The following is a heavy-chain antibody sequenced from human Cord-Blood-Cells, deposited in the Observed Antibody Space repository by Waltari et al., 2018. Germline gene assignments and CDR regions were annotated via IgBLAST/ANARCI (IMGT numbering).Heavy chain of an antibody. J-gene: IGHJ6*02. CDR1: GGTFSSYA. D-gene: IGHD6-6*01. CDR3: ARANLVAARDYYYYGMDV. V-gene: IGHV1-69*01. CDR2: IIPIFGTA. Sequence: QVQLVQSGAEVKKPGSSVKVSCKASGGTFSSYAISWVRQAPGQGLEWMGGIIPIFGTANDAQKFQGRVTITADESTSTAYMELSSLRSEDTAVYYCARANLVAARDYYYYGMDVWGQGTTVTVSS.